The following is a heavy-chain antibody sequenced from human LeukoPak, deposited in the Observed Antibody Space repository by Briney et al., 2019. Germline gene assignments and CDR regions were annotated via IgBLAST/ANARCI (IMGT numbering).Heavy chain of an antibody. CDR1: GGSINGYS. J-gene: IGHJ4*02. D-gene: IGHD3-10*01. CDR2: ISYTETT. Sequence: PSETLSLTCSVSGGSINGYSWTWIRQPPGMRLEWVGHISYTETTNYNPSLTTRVAISVDTSKNQFSLKLTSVTAADTGMYFCARLGGNWNSPGRDYWGQGTLVTVSS. V-gene: IGHV4-59*08. CDR3: ARLGGNWNSPGRDY.